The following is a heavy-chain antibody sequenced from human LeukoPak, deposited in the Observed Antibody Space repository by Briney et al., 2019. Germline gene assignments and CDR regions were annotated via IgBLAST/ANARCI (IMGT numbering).Heavy chain of an antibody. CDR1: GFTFSSYA. V-gene: IGHV3-23*01. CDR3: APPGRLVSL. J-gene: IGHJ4*02. CDR2: ISGGGGST. D-gene: IGHD5/OR15-5a*01. Sequence: GGSLRLSCAASGFTFSSYAMSWVRQAPGKGLEWVSAISGGGGSTYYADSVRGRFTISRDNTKDTLDLQMNSLRAEDTAGDDCAPPGRLVSLWGQGTLVTVSS.